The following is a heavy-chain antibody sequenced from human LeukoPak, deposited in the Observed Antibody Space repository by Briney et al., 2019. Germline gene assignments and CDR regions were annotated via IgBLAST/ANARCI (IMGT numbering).Heavy chain of an antibody. J-gene: IGHJ6*03. CDR2: INPNSGGT. D-gene: IGHD3-10*01. CDR1: GYSFTGYY. CDR3: ARPNFGAGYYYYMDV. V-gene: IGHV1-2*02. Sequence: GASVKVSCKASGYSFTGYYLDWVRQAPGQGLEWMGWINPNSGGTNYAQKFQGRVTMTRDTSISTAYMELSRLRSDDTAVYYCARPNFGAGYYYYMDVWGKGTTVTVSS.